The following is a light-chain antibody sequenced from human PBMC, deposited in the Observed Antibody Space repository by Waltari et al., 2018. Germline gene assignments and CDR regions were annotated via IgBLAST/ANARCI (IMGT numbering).Light chain of an antibody. CDR2: DTS. J-gene: IGKJ2*01. Sequence: EIVMTQSPATLSMSPGERATLSCRASQSISTNLAWYQQRPGQAPRLLIYDTSTRATGIPVKFRGSGSGTEFTLTISDLQPEDFAGYYCQQYNNWPPLYTFGQGTKLDIK. CDR3: QQYNNWPPLYT. CDR1: QSISTN. V-gene: IGKV3-15*01.